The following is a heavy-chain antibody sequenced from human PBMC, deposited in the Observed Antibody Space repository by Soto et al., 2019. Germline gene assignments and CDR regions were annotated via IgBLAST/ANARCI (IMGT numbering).Heavy chain of an antibody. CDR1: GGTFSSYA. Sequence: GASVKVSCKASGGTFSSYAISWVRQAPGQGLEWMGGIIPIFGTANYAQKFQGRVTITADESTSTAYMELSSLRSEDTAVYYCASRIAARPLSKHLPYFFGMDVWGQGTTVTVSS. J-gene: IGHJ6*02. V-gene: IGHV1-69*13. CDR2: IIPIFGTA. D-gene: IGHD6-6*01. CDR3: ASRIAARPLSKHLPYFFGMDV.